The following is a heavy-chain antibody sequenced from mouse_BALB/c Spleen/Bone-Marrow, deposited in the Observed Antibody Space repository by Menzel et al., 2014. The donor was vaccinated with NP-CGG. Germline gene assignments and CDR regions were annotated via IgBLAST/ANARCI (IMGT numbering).Heavy chain of an antibody. D-gene: IGHD1-1*01. CDR3: ARRGTYGSSPYDYDMDY. CDR1: GYSFTGYN. V-gene: IGHV1S135*01. CDR2: IDPYYGGT. J-gene: IGHJ4*01. Sequence: EVQLQESGPELEKPGASVKVSCKASGYSFTGYNMNWVKQSNGKSLEWIGNIDPYYGGTSYNQKFKGKATLTVDKSSSTAYMQLKSLTSEDSAVYYCARRGTYGSSPYDYDMDYWGQGTSVTVSS.